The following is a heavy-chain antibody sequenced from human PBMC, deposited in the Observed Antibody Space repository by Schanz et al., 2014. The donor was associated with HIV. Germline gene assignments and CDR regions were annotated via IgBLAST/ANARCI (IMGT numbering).Heavy chain of an antibody. V-gene: IGHV3-49*05. Sequence: EVQLVESGGGLVKPGRSLRLSCTTSGFTFSDYPVSWLRQAPGKGLEWVGFIKSKAYGGTPEYAASVKGRFTISRDDSKNSVYVQMNSLNIEDTAVYYCRGYRFYYGVDFWGQGTTVTVS. CDR2: IKSKAYGGTP. J-gene: IGHJ6*02. CDR3: RGYRFYYGVDF. CDR1: GFTFSDYP. D-gene: IGHD5-18*01.